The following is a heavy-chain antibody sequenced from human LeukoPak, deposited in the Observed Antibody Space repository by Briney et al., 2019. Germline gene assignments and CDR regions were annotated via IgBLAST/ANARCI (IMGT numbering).Heavy chain of an antibody. CDR3: ASVHFDFPYSSSWYTGNWFDP. CDR1: GFTFSSYA. Sequence: PGGSLRLSCAASGFTFSSYAMHWVRQAPGTGLEWLAVISYDGSNKYYADSVKGRFTISRDNSKNTLYLQMNSLRAEDTAVYYCASVHFDFPYSSSWYTGNWFDPWGQGTLVTVSS. J-gene: IGHJ5*02. CDR2: ISYDGSNK. D-gene: IGHD6-13*01. V-gene: IGHV3-30*04.